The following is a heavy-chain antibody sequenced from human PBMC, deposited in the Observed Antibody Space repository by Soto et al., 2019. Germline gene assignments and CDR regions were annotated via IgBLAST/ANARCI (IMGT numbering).Heavy chain of an antibody. J-gene: IGHJ4*03. D-gene: IGHD3-22*01. V-gene: IGHV4-38-2*01. Sequence: SETLSRTCAVSGYSISSGHYCGWLRQPQGQGLEWLGSILHSGTTYDYPSLKSRVTISGAMSNKHFSLKLTSVTAAGTAVYYCARLGDDSCGYCYFGYWGQGP. CDR3: ARLGDDSCGYCYFGY. CDR1: GYSISSGHY. CDR2: ILHSGTT.